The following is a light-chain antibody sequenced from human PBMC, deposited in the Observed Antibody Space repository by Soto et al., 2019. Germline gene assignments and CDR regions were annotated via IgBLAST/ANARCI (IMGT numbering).Light chain of an antibody. V-gene: IGKV1-9*01. CDR3: HQQNGYPPWT. CDR1: EGISSY. Sequence: DIQLTQSPSFLSASVGDRVTITCRASEGISSYVAWYQQKPGKAPELLIYAASTLQSGVPSMFSGGGSGTEFTLSISSLQPEDVATYYCHQQNGYPPWTFGQGTKVEIK. J-gene: IGKJ1*01. CDR2: AAS.